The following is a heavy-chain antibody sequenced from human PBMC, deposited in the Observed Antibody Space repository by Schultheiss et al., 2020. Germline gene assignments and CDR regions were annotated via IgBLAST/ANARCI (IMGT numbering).Heavy chain of an antibody. Sequence: SETLSLTCTVSGGSISSSSYYWGWIRQPPGKGLEWIGSIYTSGSTNYNPSLKSRVTISVDTSKNQFSLKLSSVTAADTAVYYCARDPSSGPFDPWGQGTLVTVSS. J-gene: IGHJ5*02. D-gene: IGHD6-19*01. V-gene: IGHV4-39*07. CDR2: IYTSGST. CDR1: GGSISSSSYY. CDR3: ARDPSSGPFDP.